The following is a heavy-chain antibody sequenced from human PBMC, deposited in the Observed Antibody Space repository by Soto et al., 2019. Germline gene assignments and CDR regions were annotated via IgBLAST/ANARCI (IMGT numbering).Heavy chain of an antibody. CDR3: TKGAHLDY. J-gene: IGHJ4*02. V-gene: IGHV3-23*01. CDR1: GFSFITYD. Sequence: PGGSLRLSCAASGFSFITYDMSWVLQSPGKGLDWVSVIIGSDGSTYYAHSVKGRFTISRDNSKNTLYLQMSGLRVDDTAVYYCTKGAHLDYWGPGTLVTVSS. CDR2: IIGSDGST.